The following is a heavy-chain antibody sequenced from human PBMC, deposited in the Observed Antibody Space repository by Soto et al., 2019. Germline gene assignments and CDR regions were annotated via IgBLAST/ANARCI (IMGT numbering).Heavy chain of an antibody. CDR3: ERTYYDILTGYRNWFDP. CDR2: ISAYNGNT. V-gene: IGHV1-18*01. D-gene: IGHD3-9*01. Sequence: GASVKVSCKASGYTFTSYGISWVRQAPGQGLEWMGWISAYNGNTNYAQKLQGRVTMTTDTSTSTAYMELRSLRSDDTAVYYCERTYYDILTGYRNWFDPWGQGTLVTVSS. J-gene: IGHJ5*02. CDR1: GYTFTSYG.